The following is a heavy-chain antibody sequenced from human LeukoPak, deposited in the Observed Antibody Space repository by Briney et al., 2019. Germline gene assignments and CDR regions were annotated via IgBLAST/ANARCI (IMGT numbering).Heavy chain of an antibody. CDR1: GFTFSSHW. V-gene: IGHV3-7*01. CDR3: VRSAFLTTEFYFDY. CDR2: IKEDGSET. J-gene: IGHJ4*02. Sequence: GGSLRLSCTGSGFTFSSHWMSWVRQAPGRGLEWVANIKEDGSETYYLDSVKGRFTISRDNAKNSVYLQMNSLRAEDTAVYYCVRSAFLTTEFYFDYWGQGTLVTVSS. D-gene: IGHD4-11*01.